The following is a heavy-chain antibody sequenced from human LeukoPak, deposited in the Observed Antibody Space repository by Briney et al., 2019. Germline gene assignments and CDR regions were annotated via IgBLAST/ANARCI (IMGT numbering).Heavy chain of an antibody. CDR3: AREGYCSVTSCPTDY. CDR2: INPNSGDT. D-gene: IGHD2-2*01. V-gene: IGHV1-2*02. J-gene: IGHJ4*02. CDR1: GYSFNTYY. Sequence: ASVKVSCKASGYSFNTYYMNWVRQAPGQGLEWMGWINPNSGDTNYAQKFQGRVTMTRDTSISTAYVELSGLRSDDTAVYSCAREGYCSVTSCPTDYWGQGSLVTVSS.